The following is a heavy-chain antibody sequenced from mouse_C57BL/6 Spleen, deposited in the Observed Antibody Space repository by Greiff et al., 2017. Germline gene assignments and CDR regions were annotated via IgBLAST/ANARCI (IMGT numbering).Heavy chain of an antibody. Sequence: QVQLKESGAELVRPGASVTLSCKASGYTFTDYEMHWVKQTPVHGLEWIGAIDPEPGGTAYNQKFKGKAILTADKSSSTAYMELRSLTSEDSAVYYCTREYGSSEFAYWGQGTLVTVSA. CDR2: IDPEPGGT. CDR1: GYTFTDYE. D-gene: IGHD1-1*01. CDR3: TREYGSSEFAY. V-gene: IGHV1-15*01. J-gene: IGHJ3*01.